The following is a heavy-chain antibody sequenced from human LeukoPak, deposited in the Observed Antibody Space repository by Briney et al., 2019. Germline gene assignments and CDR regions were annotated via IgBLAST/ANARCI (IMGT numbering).Heavy chain of an antibody. Sequence: SGPTLVKPTQTLTLTCTFSGFSLSTSGMCVSWIRQPPGKALEWLALIDWDDDKYYNTSPKTRLTISKDTSKTQVVLTMTNMDPVDTATYFCARYLYGDSASYFDYWGQGSLVIVSS. CDR3: ARYLYGDSASYFDY. V-gene: IGHV2-70*01. CDR1: GFSLSTSGMC. J-gene: IGHJ4*02. D-gene: IGHD4-17*01. CDR2: IDWDDDK.